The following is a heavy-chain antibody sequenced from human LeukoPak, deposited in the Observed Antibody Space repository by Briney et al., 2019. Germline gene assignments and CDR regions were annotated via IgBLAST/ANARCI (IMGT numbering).Heavy chain of an antibody. J-gene: IGHJ3*02. Sequence: SVKVSCKASGGTLSSYAISWVRQAPGQGLEWMGGIIPIFGTANYAQKFQGRVTITADESTSTAYMELSSLRSEDTAVYYCARDALGSLDAFDIWGQGTMVTVSS. V-gene: IGHV1-69*01. CDR1: GGTLSSYA. CDR3: ARDALGSLDAFDI. CDR2: IIPIFGTA. D-gene: IGHD7-27*01.